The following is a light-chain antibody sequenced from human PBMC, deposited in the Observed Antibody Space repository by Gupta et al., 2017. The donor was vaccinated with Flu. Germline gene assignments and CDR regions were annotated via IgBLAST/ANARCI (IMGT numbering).Light chain of an antibody. J-gene: IGLJ2*01. V-gene: IGLV3-1*01. CDR2: QDS. Sequence: SYELTQPPSVSVSPGQTASITCSGDTLGDKYACWYQQKPGQSPVLVIYQDSKRPSGIPERFSGSNSGNTATLTISGTQAMDEADYYCQAWDSSTACVVFGGGTKLTVL. CDR1: TLGDKY. CDR3: QAWDSSTACVV.